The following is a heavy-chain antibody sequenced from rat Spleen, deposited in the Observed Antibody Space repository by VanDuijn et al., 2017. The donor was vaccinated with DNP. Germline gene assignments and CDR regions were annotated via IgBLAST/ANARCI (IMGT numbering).Heavy chain of an antibody. V-gene: IGHV5-46*01. CDR1: GFTFSSFP. J-gene: IGHJ2*01. CDR2: ITTSGGST. CDR3: ARGGGFDY. Sequence: EVKLVESGGGLVQPGRSMKLSCAASGFTFSSFPMAWVRQAPTKGLEWVATITTSGGSTYYRDSVKGRFTISRDNAKSTLYLQMDSLRSEDTATYYCARGGGFDYWGQGVMVTVSS.